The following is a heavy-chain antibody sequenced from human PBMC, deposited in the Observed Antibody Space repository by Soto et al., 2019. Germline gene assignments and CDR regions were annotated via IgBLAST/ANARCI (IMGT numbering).Heavy chain of an antibody. D-gene: IGHD2-2*01. V-gene: IGHV3-48*02. Sequence: GGSLRLSXAASGFTFSSYSMNWVRQAPGKGLEWVSYISSSSSTIYYADSVKGRFTISRDNAKNSLYLQMNSLRDEDTAVYYCARDPRRYCSSTSCYYYYYGMDVWGQGTTVTVSS. J-gene: IGHJ6*02. CDR2: ISSSSSTI. CDR1: GFTFSSYS. CDR3: ARDPRRYCSSTSCYYYYYGMDV.